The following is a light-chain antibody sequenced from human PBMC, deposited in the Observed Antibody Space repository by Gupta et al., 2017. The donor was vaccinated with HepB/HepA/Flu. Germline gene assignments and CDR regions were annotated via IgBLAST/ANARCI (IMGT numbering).Light chain of an antibody. Sequence: SYVLTQPPSVSLAPGQTARITCGGNNIGSKSVHWYQQKPGQAPVLVIYYDSDRPSGIPERFSGSNSGNTATLTISRVEAGDEADYYCQVWDSSSDHLYVFGTGTKVTVL. J-gene: IGLJ1*01. CDR2: YDS. CDR3: QVWDSSSDHLYV. V-gene: IGLV3-21*04. CDR1: NIGSKS.